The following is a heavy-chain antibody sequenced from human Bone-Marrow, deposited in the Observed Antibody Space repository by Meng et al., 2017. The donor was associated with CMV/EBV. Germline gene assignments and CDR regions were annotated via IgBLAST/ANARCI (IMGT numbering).Heavy chain of an antibody. V-gene: IGHV1-46*01. CDR1: GYSFTSNY. Sequence: ASVKVSCKASGYSFTSNYMHWVRQAPGQGLEWMGIINPSGGSTRYPQKFQGRVTMTRDTSTSTVYMELSSLRSEDTAVYYCTTPGATTDYWGQGTLVTVSS. J-gene: IGHJ4*02. D-gene: IGHD1-26*01. CDR3: TTPGATTDY. CDR2: INPSGGST.